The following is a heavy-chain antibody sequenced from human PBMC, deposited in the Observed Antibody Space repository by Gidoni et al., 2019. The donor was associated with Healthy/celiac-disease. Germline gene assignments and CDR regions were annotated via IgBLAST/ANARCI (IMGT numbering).Heavy chain of an antibody. D-gene: IGHD1-1*01. V-gene: IGHV3-33*01. Sequence: QVQLVESGGGVVQPGRSLRLSCAASGFTFRSYGMHWVRQAPGKGLEWVAVIVYDGSNKYYADSVKGRFTISRDNSKNTLYLQMNSLRAEDTAVYYCARDNYNWNDGDAFDIWGQGTMVTVSS. J-gene: IGHJ3*02. CDR1: GFTFRSYG. CDR2: IVYDGSNK. CDR3: ARDNYNWNDGDAFDI.